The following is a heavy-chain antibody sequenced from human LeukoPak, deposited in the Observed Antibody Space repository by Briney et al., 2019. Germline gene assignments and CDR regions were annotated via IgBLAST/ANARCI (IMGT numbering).Heavy chain of an antibody. CDR3: ATWGVGANM. J-gene: IGHJ4*02. D-gene: IGHD1-26*01. V-gene: IGHV1-46*02. CDR1: GGTFNSYA. Sequence: ASVKVSCKASGGTFNSYAISWVRQAPGQGLEWMGIINPSGGSTSYAQKFQGRVTMTRDMSTSTVYMELSSLRSEDTAVYYCATWGVGANMWGQGTLVTVSS. CDR2: INPSGGST.